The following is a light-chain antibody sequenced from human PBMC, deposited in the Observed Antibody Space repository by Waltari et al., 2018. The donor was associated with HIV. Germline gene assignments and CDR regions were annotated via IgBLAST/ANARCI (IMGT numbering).Light chain of an antibody. CDR2: KAS. V-gene: IGKV1-5*03. Sequence: DIQMTQSPSTLSASVGDRVTITCRASQTSNSWLAWYKQKPGKAPKLLIYKASSLESGVPSRFSGSGSGTDFTLTISSLQPDDSATYYCQQYNNYPLTFGGGTRLEIK. J-gene: IGKJ4*01. CDR3: QQYNNYPLT. CDR1: QTSNSW.